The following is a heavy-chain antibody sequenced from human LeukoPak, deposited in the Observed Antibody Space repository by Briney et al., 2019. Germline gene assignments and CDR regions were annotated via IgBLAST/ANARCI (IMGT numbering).Heavy chain of an antibody. D-gene: IGHD3-3*01. CDR2: IYSSGNT. CDR3: ARHSGLRSPFDP. V-gene: IGHV4-39*01. Sequence: SETLSLTCTVSGGSISTTNYYWGWIRQPPGRDLEWIGSIYSSGNTYYDPSLESRVTISVDTSKNQLSLKLTSATAADTSVYYCARHSGLRSPFDPWGQGTLVTVSS. CDR1: GGSISTTNYY. J-gene: IGHJ5*02.